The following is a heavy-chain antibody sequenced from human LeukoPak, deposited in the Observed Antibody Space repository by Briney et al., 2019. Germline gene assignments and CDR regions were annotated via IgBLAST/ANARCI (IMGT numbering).Heavy chain of an antibody. CDR2: IYYSGST. V-gene: IGHV4-39*07. CDR3: ATXYYYYYYMDV. CDR1: GGSISSSSYY. J-gene: IGHJ6*03. Sequence: XXXXSGGSISSSSYYWGWIRQPPGKGLEWIGRIYYSGSTYYNPSLKSQVTISVDTSKNRCSLKLSDVTAADAAVYYCATXYYYYYYMDVWGKGTTVTVSS.